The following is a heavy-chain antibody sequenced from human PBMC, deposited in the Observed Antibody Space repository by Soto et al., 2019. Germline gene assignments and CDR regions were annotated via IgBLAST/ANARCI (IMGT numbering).Heavy chain of an antibody. CDR1: GFTFSSYS. V-gene: IGHV3-48*02. D-gene: IGHD6-19*01. Sequence: PGGSLRLSCAAPGFTFSSYSMNWVRQAPGKGLECVSYITGGSTIYYADSVKGRFTVSRDNAENSLYLQMNSLRDEDTAVYYCARGPNTAVAGRFDYWGQGTLVTVSS. CDR2: ITGGSTI. CDR3: ARGPNTAVAGRFDY. J-gene: IGHJ4*02.